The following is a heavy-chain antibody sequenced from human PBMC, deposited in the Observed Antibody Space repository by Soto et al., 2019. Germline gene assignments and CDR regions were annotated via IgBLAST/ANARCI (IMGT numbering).Heavy chain of an antibody. CDR3: ASTRLHLGELSFSLDY. D-gene: IGHD3-16*02. CDR2: IYYSGST. CDR1: GGSISSYY. J-gene: IGHJ4*02. V-gene: IGHV4-59*01. Sequence: PSETLSLTCTVSGGSISSYYWSWIRQPPGKGLEWIGYIYYSGSTNYNPSLKSRVTISVDTSKNQFSLKLSSVTAADTAVYYCASTRLHLGELSFSLDYWGQGTLVTVSS.